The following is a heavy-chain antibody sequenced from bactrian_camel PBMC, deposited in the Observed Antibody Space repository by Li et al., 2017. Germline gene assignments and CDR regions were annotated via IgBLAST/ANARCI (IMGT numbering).Heavy chain of an antibody. CDR2: LYIRGGST. D-gene: IGHD1*01. V-gene: IGHV3S40*01. CDR3: ATATDSRWTGYPTWTPMANY. CDR1: GYTGSTCC. Sequence: VQLVESGGGSVQAGGSLRLSCAASGYTGSTCCMGWFRQAPGKEREAVATLYIRGGSTYVPDSVKDRFTISQDQAKNTVYLHMNNLKPEDTAMYYCATATDSRWTGYPTWTPMANYWGQGTQVTVS. J-gene: IGHJ4*01.